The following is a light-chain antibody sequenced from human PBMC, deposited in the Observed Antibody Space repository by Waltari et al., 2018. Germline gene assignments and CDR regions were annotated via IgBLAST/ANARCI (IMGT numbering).Light chain of an antibody. J-gene: IGKJ3*01. V-gene: IGKV1-33*01. Sequence: DIQLTQSPASLSASVGDRATIPCRASQPITNYLNWYQQKPGKAPKPLIHDASNLETGVPSRFSGSQSGTDFTFTISSLLPEDVATYYCQRYDNLPIFAFGPGTKVDIK. CDR1: QPITNY. CDR2: DAS. CDR3: QRYDNLPIFA.